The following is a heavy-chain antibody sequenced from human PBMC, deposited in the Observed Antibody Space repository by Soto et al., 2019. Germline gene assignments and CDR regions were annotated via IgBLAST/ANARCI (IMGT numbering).Heavy chain of an antibody. CDR2: IYYSGST. D-gene: IGHD3-3*01. CDR3: ARHGDFWSGYYSDYYYYYMDV. J-gene: IGHJ6*03. Sequence: PSETLSLTCTVSGGSISSYYWSWIRQPPGKGLEWIGYIYYSGSTNYNPSLKSRVTISVDTSKNQFSLKLSSVTAADTAVYYCARHGDFWSGYYSDYYYYYMDVWGKGNTVTVS. V-gene: IGHV4-59*08. CDR1: GGSISSYY.